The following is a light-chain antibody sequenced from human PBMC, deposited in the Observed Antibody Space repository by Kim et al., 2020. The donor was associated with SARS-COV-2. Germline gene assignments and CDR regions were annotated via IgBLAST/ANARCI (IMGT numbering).Light chain of an antibody. V-gene: IGLV3-19*01. CDR1: SLRSYY. J-gene: IGLJ2*01. CDR3: NSRDSNDNVV. CDR2: GKN. Sequence: SSELTQDPAVSVALGQTVRITCQGDSLRSYYATWYRQKPGQAPILVIYGKNNRPSGIPDRFSGSSSGNTASLTITGTQAGAEADYYCNSRDSNDNVVFGGGTQVTVL.